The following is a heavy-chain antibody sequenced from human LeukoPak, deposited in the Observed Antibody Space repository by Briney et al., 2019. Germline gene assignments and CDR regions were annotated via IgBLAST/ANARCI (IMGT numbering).Heavy chain of an antibody. CDR2: IYYSGST. V-gene: IGHV4-59*05. J-gene: IGHJ4*02. CDR1: GSSISSYY. Sequence: SETLSLTCTVSGSSISSYYWSWIRQPPGKGLEWIGSIYYSGSTYDNPSLKSRVTISVDTSKNQFSLKLSSVTAAGTAVYYCATFAGGNYYDSSGWGQGTLVTVSS. D-gene: IGHD3-22*01. CDR3: ATFAGGNYYDSSG.